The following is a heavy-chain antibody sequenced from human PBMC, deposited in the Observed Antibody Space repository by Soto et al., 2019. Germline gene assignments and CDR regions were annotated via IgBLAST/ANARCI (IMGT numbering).Heavy chain of an antibody. V-gene: IGHV3-7*05. CDR2: IKTDGSEK. J-gene: IGHJ6*02. Sequence: EVQLVESGGGLVQPGGSLRLSCEASGFTFSAYWMGWVRQAPGTGLQWVATIKTDGSEKDYVDSVTGRFTISSDNENSSLYLQINTLRAEDTGVYYCARLVRGSPADVWGQGTTVTGSS. CDR3: ARLVRGSPADV. CDR1: GFTFSAYW. D-gene: IGHD2-15*01.